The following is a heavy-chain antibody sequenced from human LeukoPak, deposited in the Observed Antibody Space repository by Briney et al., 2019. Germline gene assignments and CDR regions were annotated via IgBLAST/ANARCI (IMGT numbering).Heavy chain of an antibody. CDR3: AIVTGTTDYYYGMDV. CDR1: GLTFSTYW. CDR2: ISGSGGST. V-gene: IGHV3-23*01. D-gene: IGHD1-7*01. Sequence: GGSLRLSCAASGLTFSTYWMSWVRQAPGKGLEWVSAISGSGGSTYYADSVKGRFTISRDNSKNTLCLQMNSLRAEDTAVYYCAIVTGTTDYYYGMDVWGQGTTVTVSS. J-gene: IGHJ6*02.